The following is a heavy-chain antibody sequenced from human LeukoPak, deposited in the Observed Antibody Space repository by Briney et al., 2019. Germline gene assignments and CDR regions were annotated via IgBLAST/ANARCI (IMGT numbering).Heavy chain of an antibody. J-gene: IGHJ4*02. CDR3: AREIIADSGSYYDDY. CDR1: GFTFSSYS. Sequence: GGSLRLSCAASGFTFSSYSMNWVRQAPGKGLEWVRSISSSSSYIYYADSVKGRFTISRDNAKNSLYLQMNSLRAEDTAVYYCAREIIADSGSYYDDYWGQGTLVTVSS. D-gene: IGHD1-26*01. V-gene: IGHV3-21*01. CDR2: ISSSSSYI.